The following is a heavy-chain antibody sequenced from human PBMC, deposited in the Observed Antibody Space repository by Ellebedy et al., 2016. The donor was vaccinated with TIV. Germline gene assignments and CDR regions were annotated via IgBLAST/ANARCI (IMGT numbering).Heavy chain of an antibody. CDR1: GFTFSTSG. J-gene: IGHJ4*02. CDR3: AREGRDDYNPYFDY. V-gene: IGHV3-48*02. D-gene: IGHD5-24*01. CDR2: MSSSTGDK. Sequence: GESLKISCAASGFTFSTSGMAWVRQAPGKGLEWVSYMSSSTGDKYYADSVKGRFTISRVNAENSLHLQMNSLRDEDTAVYYCAREGRDDYNPYFDYWGQGILVTVSS.